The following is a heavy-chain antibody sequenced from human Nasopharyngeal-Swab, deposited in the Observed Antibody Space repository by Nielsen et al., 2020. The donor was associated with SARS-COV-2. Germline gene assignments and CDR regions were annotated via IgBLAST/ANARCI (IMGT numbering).Heavy chain of an antibody. V-gene: IGHV4-39*01. J-gene: IGHJ6*02. CDR3: ARVGRIYYGSGIPRSHYYGMDV. Sequence: SETLSLTCTVSGGSISSSSYYWGWIRQPPGKGLEWIGSIYYSGSTYYNPSLKSRVTISVDTSKNQFSLKLSSVTAADTAVYYCARVGRIYYGSGIPRSHYYGMDVWGQGTTVTVSS. CDR2: IYYSGST. D-gene: IGHD3-10*01. CDR1: GGSISSSSYY.